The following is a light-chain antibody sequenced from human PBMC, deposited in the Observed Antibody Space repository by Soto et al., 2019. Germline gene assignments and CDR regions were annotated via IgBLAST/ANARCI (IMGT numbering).Light chain of an antibody. J-gene: IGKJ3*01. CDR1: QSVSSNY. Sequence: EIALTQSPGSLSLSPGERATLSCRASQSVSSNYLAWYQQTPGQAPRLLIYGASSRATGIPDRFSGSGSGTDFTLTISRLEPEDFALYYCQQYGSSPLTFGPGTKVDIK. V-gene: IGKV3-20*01. CDR3: QQYGSSPLT. CDR2: GAS.